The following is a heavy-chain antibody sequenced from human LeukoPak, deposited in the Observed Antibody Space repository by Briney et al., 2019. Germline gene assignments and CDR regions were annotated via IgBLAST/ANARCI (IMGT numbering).Heavy chain of an antibody. CDR1: GFTFSSYE. V-gene: IGHV3-48*03. CDR3: ARAWLVLSLGENWFDP. J-gene: IGHJ5*02. CDR2: ISSSGSTI. Sequence: PGGSLRLSCAVSGFTFSSYEMNWVRQAPGKGLEWVSYISSSGSTIYYADSVKGRFTISRDNSKNTLYLQMNSLRAEDTAVYYCARAWLVLSLGENWFDPWGQGTLVTVSS. D-gene: IGHD3-16*01.